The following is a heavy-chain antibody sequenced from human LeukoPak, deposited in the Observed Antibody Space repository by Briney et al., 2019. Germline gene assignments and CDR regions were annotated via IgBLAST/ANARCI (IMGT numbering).Heavy chain of an antibody. V-gene: IGHV3-30*04. CDR1: VFNFSNYA. CDR3: ARSGSSGWVYYYYNYMDV. D-gene: IGHD6-19*01. J-gene: IGHJ6*03. Sequence: PGESLQISCVASVFNFSNYAMHWVRPAPGKGLEWVAVISYDGSEKYYAESVKGRFTISRDNSKNTLSLQMSSLKAEDTAVFYCARSGSSGWVYYYYNYMDVWGKGTTVTVSS. CDR2: ISYDGSEK.